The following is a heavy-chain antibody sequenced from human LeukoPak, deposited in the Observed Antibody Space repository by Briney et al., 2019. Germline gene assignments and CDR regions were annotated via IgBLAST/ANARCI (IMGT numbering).Heavy chain of an antibody. J-gene: IGHJ4*02. V-gene: IGHV3-74*01. CDR2: INSDESST. D-gene: IGHD5-18*01. CDR3: GFKESYGYGIDY. Sequence: PGGSLRLSCAASGFTFSSYWMHWVRQAPGKGLVWVSRINSDESSTSYADSVKGRFTISRDNAKNTLYLQMNSLRAEDTAVYYCGFKESYGYGIDYWGQGTLVTVSS. CDR1: GFTFSSYW.